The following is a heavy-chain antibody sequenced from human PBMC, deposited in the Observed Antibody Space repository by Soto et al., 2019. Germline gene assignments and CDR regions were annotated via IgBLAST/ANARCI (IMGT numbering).Heavy chain of an antibody. CDR2: ISYSGST. V-gene: IGHV4-59*01. CDR3: ATLYESRGYYHKGWFGP. CDR1: GASINTDY. Sequence: QVQLQESGPGLVKPSETLSLTCTVSGASINTDYWSWIRQPPGKGLEWIGYISYSGSTNYNPSLKSRVTISADTSNNQFSLNLSSVTAADTAVYSCATLYESRGYYHKGWFGPWGQGILVTVS. J-gene: IGHJ5*02. D-gene: IGHD3-22*01.